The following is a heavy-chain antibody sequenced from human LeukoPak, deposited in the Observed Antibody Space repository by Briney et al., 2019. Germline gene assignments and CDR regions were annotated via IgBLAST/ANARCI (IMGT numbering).Heavy chain of an antibody. V-gene: IGHV1-46*01. CDR3: ARDFKYYYDSCGYCLSFDP. CDR1: GYTFTSYY. D-gene: IGHD3-22*01. J-gene: IGHJ5*02. CDR2: INPSGGST. Sequence: ASVKVSCKASGYTFTSYYVHWVRQAPGQGVEWMGIINPSGGSTSYAQKFQGRVTMTRDTSISTAYMELSRLRSDDTAVYYCARDFKYYYDSCGYCLSFDPWGQGTLVTVSS.